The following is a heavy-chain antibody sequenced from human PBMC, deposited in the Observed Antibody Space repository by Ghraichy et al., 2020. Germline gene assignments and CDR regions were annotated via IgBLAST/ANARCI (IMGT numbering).Heavy chain of an antibody. CDR2: ISSSSSYI. CDR1: GFTFSSYS. Sequence: GGSPRLSCAASGFTFSSYSMNWVRQAPGKGLEWVSSISSSSSYIYYADSVKGRFTISRDNAKNSLYLQMNSLRAEDTAVYYCARGSLWFGELFRYFDLWGRGTLVTVSS. CDR3: ARGSLWFGELFRYFDL. D-gene: IGHD3-10*01. V-gene: IGHV3-21*01. J-gene: IGHJ2*01.